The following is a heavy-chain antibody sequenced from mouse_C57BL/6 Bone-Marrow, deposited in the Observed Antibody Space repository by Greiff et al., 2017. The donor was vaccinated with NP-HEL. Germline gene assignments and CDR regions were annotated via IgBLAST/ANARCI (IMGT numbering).Heavy chain of an antibody. V-gene: IGHV1-81*01. D-gene: IGHD2-4*01. CDR2: IYPRSGNT. J-gene: IGHJ3*01. CDR3: ARSQSYYDYWFAY. Sequence: QVQLQQSGAELARPGASVKLSCKASGYTFTSYGISWVKQRTGQGLEWIGEIYPRSGNTYYNEKFKGKATLTADKSSSTAYMELRSLTSEDSAVYFCARSQSYYDYWFAYWGQGTLVTVSA. CDR1: GYTFTSYG.